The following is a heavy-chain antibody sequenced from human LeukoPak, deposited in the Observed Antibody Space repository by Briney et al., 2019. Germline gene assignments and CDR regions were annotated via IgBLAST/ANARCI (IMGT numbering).Heavy chain of an antibody. D-gene: IGHD2-15*01. J-gene: IGHJ4*02. CDR1: GFTFSSYD. CDR3: ARVGRYCSGGSCYSAPFFDY. CDR2: IGIAGDT. V-gene: IGHV3-13*01. Sequence: PGGSLRLSCAASGFTFSSYDMHWVRQATGKGLEWVSAIGIAGDTYYPGSVKGRFTISRENAKNSLYLQMNSLRAGDTAVYYCARVGRYCSGGSCYSAPFFDYWGQGTLVTVSS.